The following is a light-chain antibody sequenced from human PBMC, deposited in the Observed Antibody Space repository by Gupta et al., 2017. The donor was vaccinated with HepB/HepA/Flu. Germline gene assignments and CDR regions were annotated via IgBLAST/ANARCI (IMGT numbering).Light chain of an antibody. CDR1: QSVSSTY. CDR3: QQYSSSPIT. CDR2: GAS. V-gene: IGKV3-20*01. J-gene: IGKJ4*01. Sequence: EIVLTQSPGTLSLSPGERATLSCRASQSVSSTYLAWYQQKPGQAPRLLIYGASSRATGIPDRLSGSGSGTDFTLTISRREHEDFAVYYGQQYSSSPITLGGGTKVKIK.